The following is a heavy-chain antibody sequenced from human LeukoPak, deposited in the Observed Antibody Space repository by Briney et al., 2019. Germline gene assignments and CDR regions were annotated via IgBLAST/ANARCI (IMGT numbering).Heavy chain of an antibody. CDR1: GFTFSSYA. V-gene: IGHV3-30*01. CDR3: ARDYYDSSGYSAEYFQH. CDR2: ISYDGSNK. D-gene: IGHD3-22*01. Sequence: GGSLRLSCAASGFTFSSYAMHWVRQAPGKGLEWVAVISYDGSNKYYADSVKGRFTISRDNSKNTLYLQMNSLRAEDTAVYYCARDYYDSSGYSAEYFQHWGQGTLVTVSS. J-gene: IGHJ1*01.